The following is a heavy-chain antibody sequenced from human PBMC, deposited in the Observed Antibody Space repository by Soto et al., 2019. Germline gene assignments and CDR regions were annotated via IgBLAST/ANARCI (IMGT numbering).Heavy chain of an antibody. D-gene: IGHD3-3*01. V-gene: IGHV4-61*01. J-gene: IGHJ3*02. CDR2: IYYSGST. CDR1: GGSVSSGSYY. Sequence: PSETLSLTCTVSGGSVSSGSYYWSWIRQPPGKGLEWIGYIYYSGSTNYNPSLKSRVTISVDTSKNQFSLKLSSVTAADTAVYYCARDRMNFLEWDRDAFDIWGQGTMVTVSS. CDR3: ARDRMNFLEWDRDAFDI.